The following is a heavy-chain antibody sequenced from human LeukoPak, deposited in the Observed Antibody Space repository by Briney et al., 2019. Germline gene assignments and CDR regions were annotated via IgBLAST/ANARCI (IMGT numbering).Heavy chain of an antibody. CDR1: GGSISSYY. V-gene: IGHV4-59*01. D-gene: IGHD4-17*01. CDR2: IYYSGST. Sequence: PSETLSLTCTVSGGSISSYYWSWIRQPPGKGLEWIGYIYYSGSTNYNPSLKSRVTISVDTSKNQFSLKLSSMTAADTAVYYCAREYDYGDYYGMDVWGQGTTVTVSS. J-gene: IGHJ6*02. CDR3: AREYDYGDYYGMDV.